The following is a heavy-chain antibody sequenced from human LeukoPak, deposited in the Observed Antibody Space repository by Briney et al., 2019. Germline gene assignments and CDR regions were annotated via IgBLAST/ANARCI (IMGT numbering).Heavy chain of an antibody. Sequence: GGSLRLSCAASGFTFSSYSMNWVRQAPGKGLEWVSYISSSSSTIYYADSVKGRFTISRDNAKNSLYLQMKSLRAEDTAVYYCAELGITMIGGVWGKGTTVTISS. CDR2: ISSSSSTI. CDR3: AELGITMIGGV. V-gene: IGHV3-48*01. D-gene: IGHD3-10*02. CDR1: GFTFSSYS. J-gene: IGHJ6*04.